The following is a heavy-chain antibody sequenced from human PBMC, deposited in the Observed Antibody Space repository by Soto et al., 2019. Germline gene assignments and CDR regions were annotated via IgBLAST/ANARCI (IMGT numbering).Heavy chain of an antibody. J-gene: IGHJ5*02. D-gene: IGHD6-13*01. V-gene: IGHV1-69*01. CDR3: ARAAIHGISLYFWFDT. CDR1: GGTFSRHA. Sequence: QVQLVQSGSEEKMPGSSVKVSCKTSGGTFSRHAINWVRQAPGQGLEWMGGIIPMFGTTNYAQKFKGRVTSRADESTSTVYMELSIMRSEDAAVYYCARAAIHGISLYFWFDTWGQGTLVTVSS. CDR2: IIPMFGTT.